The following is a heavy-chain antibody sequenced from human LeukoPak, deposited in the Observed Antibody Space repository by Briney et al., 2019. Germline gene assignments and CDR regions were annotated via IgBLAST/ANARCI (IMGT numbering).Heavy chain of an antibody. Sequence: PGRSLRLSCVASGFIFSNYGMHWVRQAPGKGLEWVAVISFDGSKKYYEDSVKGRFTISRDNSKNTLYLQMNSLRAEDTALYYCARDAPFVRAGFDHWGQGTLVTVSS. CDR1: GFIFSNYG. J-gene: IGHJ4*02. CDR2: ISFDGSKK. V-gene: IGHV3-30*03. CDR3: ARDAPFVRAGFDH.